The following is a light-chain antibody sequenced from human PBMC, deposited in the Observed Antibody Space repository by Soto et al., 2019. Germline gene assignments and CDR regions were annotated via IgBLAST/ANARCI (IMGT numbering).Light chain of an antibody. CDR1: SSDVGGYNY. Sequence: QSALTQPRSVSGSPGQSVTISCTGTSSDVGGYNYVSWYQQHPGKAPKLMIYDVSKRPSEVPDRFSGSKSGNTASLTISGLQAEDEADYYCCSYAGSSWVFGGGTKLTVL. V-gene: IGLV2-11*01. J-gene: IGLJ2*01. CDR2: DVS. CDR3: CSYAGSSWV.